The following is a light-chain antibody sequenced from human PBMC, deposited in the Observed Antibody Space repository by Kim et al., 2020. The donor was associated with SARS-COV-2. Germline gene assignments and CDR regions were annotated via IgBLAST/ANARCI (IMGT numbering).Light chain of an antibody. J-gene: IGKJ4*01. V-gene: IGKV3-11*01. CDR1: QSVSSY. CDR2: DAS. Sequence: EIVLTQSPATLSLSPGERVTLSCRASQSVSSYIAWYQQKPGQAPRFLIYDASNRATGIPARFSGSGSGTDFTLTISSLEPEDFAVYYCQQRSNWPSTFGGGTKVDIK. CDR3: QQRSNWPST.